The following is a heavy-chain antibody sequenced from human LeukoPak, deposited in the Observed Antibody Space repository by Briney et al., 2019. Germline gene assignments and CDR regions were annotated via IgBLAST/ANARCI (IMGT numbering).Heavy chain of an antibody. CDR2: IYTSGST. Sequence: SETLSLTCTVSGGSISSYYWSWIRQPARKGLEWIGRIYTSGSTNYNPSLKSRVLMSVDPSKNQFSLKLSSVTAAGTAVYYCAREVLWFGELSGFDWGQGTLVTVSS. D-gene: IGHD3-10*01. J-gene: IGHJ4*02. CDR3: AREVLWFGELSGFD. CDR1: GGSISSYY. V-gene: IGHV4-4*07.